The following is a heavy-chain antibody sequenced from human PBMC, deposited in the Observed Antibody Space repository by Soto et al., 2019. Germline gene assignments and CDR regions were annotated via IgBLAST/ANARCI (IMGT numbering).Heavy chain of an antibody. CDR2: IYYSGST. CDR1: GGSISSSSYY. CDR3: AATPVFDSGYDL. J-gene: IGHJ4*02. D-gene: IGHD5-12*01. Sequence: PSETLSLTCTVSGGSISSSSYYWGWIRQPPGKGLEWIGGIYYSGSTNYNPSLKSRVTISVDTSKNQFSLKLSSVTAADTAVYYCAATPVFDSGYDLWGQGTLVTVSS. V-gene: IGHV4-39*01.